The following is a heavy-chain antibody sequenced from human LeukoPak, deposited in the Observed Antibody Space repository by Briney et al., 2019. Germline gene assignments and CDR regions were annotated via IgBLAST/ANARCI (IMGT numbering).Heavy chain of an antibody. CDR1: GFIFTDYS. V-gene: IGHV3-48*01. J-gene: IGHJ3*02. Sequence: GGSLRLSCAASGFIFTDYSMNWVRQAPGKGLEWISYIGSRSSSISYADSVKGRFTISRDNSQNSLYLQMNSLRADDTAVYFCARDRDWAFDIWGQGTTVTVSS. CDR2: IGSRSSSI. CDR3: ARDRDWAFDI. D-gene: IGHD3/OR15-3a*01.